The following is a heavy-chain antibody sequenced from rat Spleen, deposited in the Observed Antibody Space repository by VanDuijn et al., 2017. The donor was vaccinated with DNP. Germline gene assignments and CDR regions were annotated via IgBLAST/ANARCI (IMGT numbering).Heavy chain of an antibody. CDR1: GFSLTSYG. D-gene: IGHD1-12*02. CDR3: ARHYYDGSYYYGAMDA. CDR2: IASGGNT. J-gene: IGHJ4*01. V-gene: IGHV2S12*01. Sequence: QVQLKESGPGLVQPSQTLSLTCTVSGFSLTSYGVSWVRQPPGKALEWIAAIASGGNTFYNSGLKSRLRISRDTSKSQVFLQVNSLQTEDTAMYFCARHYYDGSYYYGAMDAWGQGTAVTVSS.